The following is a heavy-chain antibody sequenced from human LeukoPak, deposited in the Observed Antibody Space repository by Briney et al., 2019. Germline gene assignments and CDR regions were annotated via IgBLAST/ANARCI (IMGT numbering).Heavy chain of an antibody. CDR2: ISGSGGST. V-gene: IGHV3-23*01. J-gene: IGHJ6*02. Sequence: GGSLRLSCAVSGFTFSSYAMSWVRQAPGKGLEWVSAISGSGGSTYYADSVKGRFTISRDNSKNTLYLQMNSLRAEDTAVYYCAKAIRPGGGLGMDVWGQGTTVTVSS. D-gene: IGHD4-23*01. CDR1: GFTFSSYA. CDR3: AKAIRPGGGLGMDV.